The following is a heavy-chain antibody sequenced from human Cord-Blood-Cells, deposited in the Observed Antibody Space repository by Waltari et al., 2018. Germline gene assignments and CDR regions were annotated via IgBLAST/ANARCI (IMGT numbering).Heavy chain of an antibody. V-gene: IGHV4-31*03. D-gene: IGHD4-17*01. CDR1: GGSISSGGYY. CDR3: ARDLDYGDTRYYYYGMDV. J-gene: IGHJ6*02. CDR2: IYYSGST. Sequence: QVQLQESGPGLVKPSQTLSLTCTVSGGSISSGGYYSRWIPQHPRKGLEWIGYIYYSGSTYYNPSLKSRVTISVDTSKNQFSLKLSSVTAADTAVYYCARDLDYGDTRYYYYGMDVWGQGTTVTVSS.